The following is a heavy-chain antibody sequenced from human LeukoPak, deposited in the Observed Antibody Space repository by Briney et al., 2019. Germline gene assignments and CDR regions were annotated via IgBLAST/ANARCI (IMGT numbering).Heavy chain of an antibody. CDR1: GYTFTGYY. CDR3: ARVRAVADPLFDY. V-gene: IGHV1-2*02. Sequence: ASVKVSCKASGYTFTGYYMHWVRQAPGQGREWMGWINPNSGGTNYAQKFQGRVTMTRDTSISTAYMELSRLRSDDTAVYYCARVRAVADPLFDYWGQGTLVTVSS. CDR2: INPNSGGT. D-gene: IGHD6-19*01. J-gene: IGHJ4*02.